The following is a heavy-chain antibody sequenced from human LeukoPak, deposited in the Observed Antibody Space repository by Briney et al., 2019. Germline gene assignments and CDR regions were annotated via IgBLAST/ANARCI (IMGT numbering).Heavy chain of an antibody. CDR3: ARDGGSGYAPDYFDY. D-gene: IGHD3-22*01. V-gene: IGHV3-21*01. J-gene: IGHJ4*02. CDR1: GFTFNSYS. Sequence: GGSLRLSCAASGFTFNSYSMNWVRQAPGKGLEWVSSISGSNSYIYYADSMKGRFTISRDNAKNSLYLQMNSLRAEDTAVYYCARDGGSGYAPDYFDYWGQGTLVTVSS. CDR2: ISGSNSYI.